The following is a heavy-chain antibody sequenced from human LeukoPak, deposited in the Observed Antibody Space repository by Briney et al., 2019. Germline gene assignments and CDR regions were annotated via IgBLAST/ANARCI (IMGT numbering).Heavy chain of an antibody. CDR1: GGSISSSSYS. CDR3: AGLRFDFWSGYTHPYFDY. V-gene: IGHV4-39*01. Sequence: SETLSLACTVSGGSISSSSYSWGWIRQPPGKGLKWIASNYYSGTTYYNPSLKSRVTISVDTSKIQFSLKLSSVAATDTAVYFCAGLRFDFWSGYTHPYFDYWGQGTLVTVSS. CDR2: NYYSGTT. J-gene: IGHJ4*02. D-gene: IGHD3-3*01.